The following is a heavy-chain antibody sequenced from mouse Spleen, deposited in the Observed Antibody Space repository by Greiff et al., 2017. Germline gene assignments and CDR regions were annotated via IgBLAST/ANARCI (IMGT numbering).Heavy chain of an antibody. CDR2: ISGGGSYT. D-gene: IGHD1-1*01. V-gene: IGHV5-9-2*01. J-gene: IGHJ2*01. CDR1: GFTFSSYG. CDR3: ARRGLLRYFDY. Sequence: EVKLMESGGGLVKPGGSLKLSCAASGFTFSSYGMSWVRQTPEKRLEWVATISGGGSYTYYPDSVKGRFTISRDNAKNNLYLQMSSLRSEDTALYYCARRGLLRYFDYWGQGTTLTVSS.